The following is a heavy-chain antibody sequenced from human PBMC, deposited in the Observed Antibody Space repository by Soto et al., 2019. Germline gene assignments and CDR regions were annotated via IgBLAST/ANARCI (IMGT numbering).Heavy chain of an antibody. V-gene: IGHV3-74*03. J-gene: IGHJ4*02. Sequence: EVQLVESGGGLVQPGGSLRLSCAASGFTFSSYWMHWVRQVPGKGLVWVSRIKSDASTIMYADSVKGRFTISRDNAKNTLYLQVNSLRPEDTAVYYCVRGGSANYYGLFDSWGQGTLVNVSP. D-gene: IGHD1-26*01. CDR1: GFTFSSYW. CDR2: IKSDASTI. CDR3: VRGGSANYYGLFDS.